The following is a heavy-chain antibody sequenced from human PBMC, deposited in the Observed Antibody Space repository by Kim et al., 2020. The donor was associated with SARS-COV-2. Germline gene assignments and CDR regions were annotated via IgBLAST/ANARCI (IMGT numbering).Heavy chain of an antibody. J-gene: IGHJ4*02. CDR1: GCSISSSSYY. V-gene: IGHV4-39*01. CDR3: ARDDVAAAGIGVDY. D-gene: IGHD6-13*01. CDR2: IYYSGST. Sequence: SETLSLTCTVSGCSISSSSYYWGWIRQPPGKGLEWIGSIYYSGSTYYNPSLKSRVTISVDTSKNQFSLKLSSVTAADTAVYYCARDDVAAAGIGVDYWGQGTLVTVSS.